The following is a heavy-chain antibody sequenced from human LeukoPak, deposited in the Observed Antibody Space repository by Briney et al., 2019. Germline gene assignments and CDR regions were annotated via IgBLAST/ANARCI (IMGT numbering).Heavy chain of an antibody. J-gene: IGHJ4*02. D-gene: IGHD5-24*01. CDR1: GYTFTSYA. CDR3: ATPGGDGYNYDY. V-gene: IGHV1-3*01. Sequence: ASVKVSCKASGYTFTSYAMHWVRQAPGQRLEWMGWINAGNGNTNYAQKLQGRVTMTTDTSTSTAYMELSSLRSEDTAVYYCATPGGDGYNYDYWGQGTLVTVSS. CDR2: INAGNGNT.